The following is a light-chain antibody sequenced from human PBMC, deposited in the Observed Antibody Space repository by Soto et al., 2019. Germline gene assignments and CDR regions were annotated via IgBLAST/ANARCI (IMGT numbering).Light chain of an antibody. Sequence: QSALTQPASVSGSPGQSITISCTGTSSDVGAYDYVSWYQQHPGRAPKVLIFEVSDRPSGVSNRFSGSKSGNTASLTISGLQAEDEADYYCRSYTTSSTYVFGIGTKLTVL. CDR1: SSDVGAYDY. V-gene: IGLV2-14*01. CDR2: EVS. CDR3: RSYTTSSTYV. J-gene: IGLJ1*01.